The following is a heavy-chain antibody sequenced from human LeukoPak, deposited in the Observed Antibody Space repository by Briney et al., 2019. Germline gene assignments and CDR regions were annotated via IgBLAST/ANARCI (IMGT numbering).Heavy chain of an antibody. V-gene: IGHV3-9*01. CDR3: ARGITMIVVVMYY. J-gene: IGHJ4*02. D-gene: IGHD3-22*01. CDR2: ISWKSSSI. Sequence: GGSLRLSCAASGFTFDDYAMHWVRQAPGRGQEWVSGISWKSSSIGYADSVKGRFTISRDNAKNSLYLQMNSLRAEDTAVYYCARGITMIVVVMYYWGQGTLVTVSS. CDR1: GFTFDDYA.